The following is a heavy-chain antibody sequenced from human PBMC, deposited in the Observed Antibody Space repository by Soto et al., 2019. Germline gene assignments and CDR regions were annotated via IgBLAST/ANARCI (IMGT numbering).Heavy chain of an antibody. CDR2: IYHSGST. CDR3: ARVARITIFAYFDY. D-gene: IGHD3-3*01. Sequence: SETLSLTCAVSGYSISSGYYWGWIRQPPGKGLEWIGSIYHSGSTYYNPSLKSRVTISVDTSKNQFSLKLSSVTAAGTAVYYCARVARITIFAYFDYWGQGTLVTSPQ. V-gene: IGHV4-38-2*01. J-gene: IGHJ4*02. CDR1: GYSISSGYY.